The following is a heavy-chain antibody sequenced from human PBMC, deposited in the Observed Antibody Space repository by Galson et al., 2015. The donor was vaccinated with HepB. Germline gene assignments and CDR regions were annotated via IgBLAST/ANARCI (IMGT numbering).Heavy chain of an antibody. CDR3: AYGFDV. CDR2: TYYRSKWYY. V-gene: IGHV6-1*01. Sequence: CAISGDSVSANRAAWNWIRQSPSRGFEWLGRTYYRSKWYYDYAESVKGRININPDTSRNQFSLQLNSVTPEDTAVYYCAYGFDVWGPGTTVTVSS. J-gene: IGHJ6*02. CDR1: GDSVSANRAA.